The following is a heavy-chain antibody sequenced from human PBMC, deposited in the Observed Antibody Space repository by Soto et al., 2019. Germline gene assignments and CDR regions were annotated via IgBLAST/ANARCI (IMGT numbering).Heavy chain of an antibody. D-gene: IGHD6-6*01. CDR1: GYTFTGYY. J-gene: IGHJ6*02. V-gene: IGHV1-2*04. Sequence: ASVKVSCKASGYTFTGYYMHWVRQAPGQGLEWMGWINPNSGGTNYAQKFQGWVTMTRGTSISTAYMELSRLRSDDTAVYYCARGGADSSSNYYYGMDVWGQGTTVTVSS. CDR2: INPNSGGT. CDR3: ARGGADSSSNYYYGMDV.